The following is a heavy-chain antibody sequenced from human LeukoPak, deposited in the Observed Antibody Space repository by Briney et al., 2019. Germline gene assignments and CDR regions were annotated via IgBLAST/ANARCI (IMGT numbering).Heavy chain of an antibody. CDR2: IYYSGST. Sequence: SETLSLTCTVSGGSISSYYWSWIRQPPGKGLEWIGYIYYSGSTNYNPSLKSRVTISVDTSKNQFSLKLSSVTAADTAVHYCARVRGAGGDYFFDYWGQGTLVTVSS. CDR3: ARVRGAGGDYFFDY. V-gene: IGHV4-59*01. CDR1: GGSISSYY. D-gene: IGHD4-17*01. J-gene: IGHJ4*02.